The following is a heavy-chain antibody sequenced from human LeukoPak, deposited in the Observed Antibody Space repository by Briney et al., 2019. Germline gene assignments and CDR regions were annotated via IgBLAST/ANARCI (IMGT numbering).Heavy chain of an antibody. CDR1: GGSFSGYY. Sequence: SETLSLTYAVYGGSFSGYYWSWIRQPPGKGLEWIGEINHSGSTNYNPSLKSRVTISVDTSKNQFSLKLSSVTAADTAVYYCAREFPDRPLAFDIWGQGTMVTVSS. J-gene: IGHJ3*02. V-gene: IGHV4-34*01. CDR2: INHSGST. D-gene: IGHD3-16*02. CDR3: AREFPDRPLAFDI.